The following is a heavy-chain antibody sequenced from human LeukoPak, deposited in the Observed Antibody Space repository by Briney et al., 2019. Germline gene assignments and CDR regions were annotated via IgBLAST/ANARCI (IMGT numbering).Heavy chain of an antibody. CDR3: ARVTYSSGWYIDY. D-gene: IGHD6-19*01. J-gene: IGHJ4*02. CDR1: GYSISSSYY. Sequence: PSETLSLTCTVSGYSISSSYYWSWIRQPAGKGLEWIGRIYTSGSTNYNPSLKSRVTMSVDTSKNQFSLKLSSVTAADTAVYYCARVTYSSGWYIDYWGQGTLVTVSS. CDR2: IYTSGST. V-gene: IGHV4-4*07.